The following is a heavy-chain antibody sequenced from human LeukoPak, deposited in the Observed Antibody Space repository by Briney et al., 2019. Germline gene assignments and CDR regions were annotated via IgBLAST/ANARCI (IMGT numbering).Heavy chain of an antibody. CDR3: ARAQVPYCSGGCCRTWILQRGYFDY. J-gene: IGHJ4*02. D-gene: IGHD2-15*01. Sequence: SSQTLSLTCAISGDSVSSNSAAWNWIRQSPSRGLEWLGRTYYRSKWYNDYAVSVKSRITINPDTSKNQFSLQLNSVTPEDTAVYYCARAQVPYCSGGCCRTWILQRGYFDYWGQGTLVTVSS. CDR1: GDSVSSNSAA. CDR2: TYYRSKWYN. V-gene: IGHV6-1*01.